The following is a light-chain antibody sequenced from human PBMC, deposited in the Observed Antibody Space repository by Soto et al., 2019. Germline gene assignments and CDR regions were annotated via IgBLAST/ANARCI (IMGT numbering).Light chain of an antibody. CDR3: QQYYSTPT. CDR1: QSVLYSANNKNY. V-gene: IGKV4-1*01. Sequence: DIVVTQSPVSLAVSLGERATINCKSSQSVLYSANNKNYLAWLQQKPGQPPKLLISWASTREFGVPDRFSGSGSGTDFTLTISSLQAEDVAVYYCQQYYSTPTFGQGTRVEIK. CDR2: WAS. J-gene: IGKJ1*01.